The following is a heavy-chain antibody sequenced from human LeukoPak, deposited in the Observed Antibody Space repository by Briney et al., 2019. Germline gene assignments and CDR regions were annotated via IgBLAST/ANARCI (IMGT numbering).Heavy chain of an antibody. CDR3: ARVGPVVTMVRGVRFDP. CDR1: GGSISSGSYY. J-gene: IGHJ5*02. CDR2: IYTGGST. V-gene: IGHV4-61*02. D-gene: IGHD3-10*01. Sequence: SQTLSLTCTVSGGSISSGSYYWSWIRQPAGKGLEWIGRIYTGGSTNYNPSLKSRVTISVDTSKNQFSLKLSSVTAADTAVYYCARVGPVVTMVRGVRFDPWGQGTLVTVSS.